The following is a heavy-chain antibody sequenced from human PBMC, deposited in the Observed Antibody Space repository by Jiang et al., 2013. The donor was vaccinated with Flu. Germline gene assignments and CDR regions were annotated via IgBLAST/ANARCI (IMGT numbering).Heavy chain of an antibody. CDR1: GYTFTSYA. Sequence: SGAEVKKPGASVKVSCKASGYTFTSYAMHWVRQAPGQRLEWMGWINAGNGNTKYSQKFQGRVTITRDTSASTAYMELSSLRSEDTAVYYCARKTPGQWLPSGWFDPWGQGTLVTVSS. V-gene: IGHV1-3*01. J-gene: IGHJ5*02. CDR2: INAGNGNT. CDR3: ARKTPGQWLPSGWFDP. D-gene: IGHD3-22*01.